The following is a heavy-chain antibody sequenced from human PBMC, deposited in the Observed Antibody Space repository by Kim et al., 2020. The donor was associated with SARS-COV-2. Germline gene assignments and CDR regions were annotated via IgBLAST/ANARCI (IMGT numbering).Heavy chain of an antibody. Sequence: GGSLRLSCAASGFTVSSNYMSWVRQAPGKGLEWVSVIYSGGSTYYADSVKGRFTISRDNSKNTLYLQMNSLRAEDTAVYYCARAGLRYFDWLPPVDYYYGMDVWGQGTTVTVSS. D-gene: IGHD3-9*01. J-gene: IGHJ6*02. CDR1: GFTVSSNY. CDR3: ARAGLRYFDWLPPVDYYYGMDV. CDR2: IYSGGST. V-gene: IGHV3-66*01.